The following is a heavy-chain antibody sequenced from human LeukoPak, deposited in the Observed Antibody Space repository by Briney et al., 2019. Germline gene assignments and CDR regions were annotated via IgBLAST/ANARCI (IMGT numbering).Heavy chain of an antibody. CDR1: GITLSNYG. J-gene: IGHJ4*02. V-gene: IGHV3-23*01. Sequence: GGSLRLSCAVSGITLSNYGMSWVRQAPGKGLEWVAGISGSGGGTKYADSVKGRFTISRDNPKNTLYLQMNSLRAEDTAMYFCAKRGVVIRVILVGFHKEAYYFDSWGQGALVTVSS. CDR3: AKRGVVIRVILVGFHKEAYYFDS. D-gene: IGHD3-22*01. CDR2: ISGSGGGT.